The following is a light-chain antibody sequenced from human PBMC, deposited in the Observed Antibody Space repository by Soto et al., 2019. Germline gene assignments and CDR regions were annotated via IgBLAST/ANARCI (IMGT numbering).Light chain of an antibody. CDR2: DDN. V-gene: IGLV1-51*01. CDR3: GSWDSSMSAYV. J-gene: IGLJ1*01. CDR1: SSNIGGNS. Sequence: QSVLTQPPSVSAAPGQKVTISCSGSSSNIGGNSVSWYQQLPGTAPKLLIYDDNKRPSGIPDRFSGSKSGTSDTLGITGFQNGDEADYYCGSWDSSMSAYVFGTGTKVTVL.